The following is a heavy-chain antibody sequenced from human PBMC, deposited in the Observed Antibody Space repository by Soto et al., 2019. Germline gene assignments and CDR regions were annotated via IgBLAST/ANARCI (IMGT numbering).Heavy chain of an antibody. D-gene: IGHD3-22*01. J-gene: IGHJ4*02. V-gene: IGHV3-30-3*01. CDR3: ARDRRVVITTPFDY. CDR1: GFTFSSYA. CDR2: ISYDGSNK. Sequence: GGSLRLSCAASGFTFSSYAMHWVRQAPGKGLEWVAVISYDGSNKYYADSVKGRFTISRDNSKNTLYLQMNSLRAEDTAVYYCARDRRVVITTPFDYWGQGTLVTVSS.